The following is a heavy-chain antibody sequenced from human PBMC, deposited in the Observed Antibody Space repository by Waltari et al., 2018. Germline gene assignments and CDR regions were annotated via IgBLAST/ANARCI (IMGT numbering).Heavy chain of an antibody. Sequence: EVQLVESGGGLVQPGGSLRLSCAASGLRFSSYGMNWVRQAPGKGLDWISYISGSGTTIYYADSVKGRFTISRDDAENSLYLQMNSLRAEDTALYYCARRFDSWGQGTRVTVSS. CDR2: ISGSGTTI. CDR3: ARRFDS. CDR1: GLRFSSYG. J-gene: IGHJ4*02. V-gene: IGHV3-48*03.